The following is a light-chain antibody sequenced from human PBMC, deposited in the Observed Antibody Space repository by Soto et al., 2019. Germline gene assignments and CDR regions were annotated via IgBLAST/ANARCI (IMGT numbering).Light chain of an antibody. V-gene: IGLV1-44*01. CDR2: SNN. J-gene: IGLJ2*01. CDR1: SSNTGSNS. Sequence: QSVVTQPPSASGTPGQRVAISCSGSSSNTGSNSVNWYQHLPGTAPKLLIYSNNQRPSGVPDRLSGSKSGTSASLAISGLQSEDEADYYCAAWDDSLNGVIFGGGTKLTVL. CDR3: AAWDDSLNGVI.